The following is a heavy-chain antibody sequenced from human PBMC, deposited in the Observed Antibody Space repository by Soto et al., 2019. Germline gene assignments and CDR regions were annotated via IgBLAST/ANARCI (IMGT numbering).Heavy chain of an antibody. V-gene: IGHV1-2*04. CDR3: ARSLPRIAVAGTHSWFDP. D-gene: IGHD6-19*01. CDR2: INPNSGGT. J-gene: IGHJ5*02. Sequence: ASVKVSCKASGYTFTGYYMHWLRQAPGQGLEWMGWINPNSGGTNYAQKFQGWVTMTRDTSISTAYMELSRLRSDDTAVYYCARSLPRIAVAGTHSWFDPWGQGTLVTVSS. CDR1: GYTFTGYY.